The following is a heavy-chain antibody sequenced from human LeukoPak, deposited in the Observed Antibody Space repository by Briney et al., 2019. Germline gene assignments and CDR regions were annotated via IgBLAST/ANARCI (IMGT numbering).Heavy chain of an antibody. Sequence: ASVKVSCKASGYTFTSYGISWVRQAPGQGLEWMGWISAYNGNTNYAQKLQGRVTMTTDTSTSTAYMELRSLRSDDTAVYYCAREYIVVVPAAMKGPRNWFDPRGQGTLVTVSS. CDR2: ISAYNGNT. CDR3: AREYIVVVPAAMKGPRNWFDP. V-gene: IGHV1-18*01. CDR1: GYTFTSYG. D-gene: IGHD2-2*01. J-gene: IGHJ5*02.